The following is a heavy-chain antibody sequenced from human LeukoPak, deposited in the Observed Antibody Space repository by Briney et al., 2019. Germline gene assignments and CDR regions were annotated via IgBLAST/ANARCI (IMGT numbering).Heavy chain of an antibody. CDR2: IHPNTGNP. CDR1: GYTFTDYA. V-gene: IGHV7-4-1*02. CDR3: ARVVGCGGDCYSGISDY. Sequence: ASVKVSCKASGYTFTDYAMNWVRQAPGQGLEWMGWIHPNTGNPTYAQGFTGRFVFSLDTSVSTAYLQISSLKAEDTAVYYCARVVGCGGDCYSGISDYWGQGTLVTVSS. D-gene: IGHD2-21*02. J-gene: IGHJ4*02.